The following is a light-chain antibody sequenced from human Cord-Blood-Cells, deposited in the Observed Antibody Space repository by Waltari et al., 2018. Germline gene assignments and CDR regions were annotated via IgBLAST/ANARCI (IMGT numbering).Light chain of an antibody. V-gene: IGLV2-14*03. Sequence: QSALTQPASVSGSPGQSITISCTGTSSDVGGYNYVSWYQQHPGKAPKLMIYDVRNRPSGVSNRFSGSKSGDTASLTISGLQAEDEADCYCSSYTSSSTRVFGGGTKLTVL. CDR1: SSDVGGYNY. CDR2: DVR. J-gene: IGLJ3*02. CDR3: SSYTSSSTRV.